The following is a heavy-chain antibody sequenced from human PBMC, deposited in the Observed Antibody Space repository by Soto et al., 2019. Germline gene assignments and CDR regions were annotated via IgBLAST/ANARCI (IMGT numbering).Heavy chain of an antibody. J-gene: IGHJ4*02. V-gene: IGHV3-23*01. D-gene: IGHD1-1*01. CDR2: ISGSGGST. Sequence: GGSLRLSCAASGFTFSSYAMSWVRQAPGKGLEWVSAISGSGGSTYYADSVKGRFTISRDNSKNTLYLQMNSLRAEDTAVYYCADQLTSTPGQEPSTFDYWGQGTLVTVSS. CDR3: ADQLTSTPGQEPSTFDY. CDR1: GFTFSSYA.